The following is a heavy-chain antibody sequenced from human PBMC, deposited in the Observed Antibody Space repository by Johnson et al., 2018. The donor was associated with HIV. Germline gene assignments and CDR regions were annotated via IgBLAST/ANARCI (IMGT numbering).Heavy chain of an antibody. Sequence: QMLLVESGGGVVQPGRSLRLSCAASGFTFSSHDMDWVRQAPGKGLEWVGSISYDGGSKYYADSVKGRFTVSRDNSKNTLYLQINSLRPEDTAVYYCARLPSGYSRDDLDIWGQGTMVTVSS. CDR2: ISYDGGSK. J-gene: IGHJ3*02. CDR1: GFTFSSHD. V-gene: IGHV3-30*03. CDR3: ARLPSGYSRDDLDI. D-gene: IGHD5-18*01.